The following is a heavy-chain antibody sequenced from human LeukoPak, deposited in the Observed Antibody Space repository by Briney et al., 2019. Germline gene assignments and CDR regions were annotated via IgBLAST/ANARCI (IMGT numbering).Heavy chain of an antibody. Sequence: GGSLRLSCAASGFTFSSYGMHWVRQAPGKGLEGVAFIRYDGSNKYYADSVKGRFTISRDNSKDTLYLQLNSLRAEDTAVYYCAKVRVGAGDYWGQGTLVTVSS. CDR1: GFTFSSYG. CDR2: IRYDGSNK. CDR3: AKVRVGAGDY. J-gene: IGHJ4*02. V-gene: IGHV3-30*02. D-gene: IGHD1-26*01.